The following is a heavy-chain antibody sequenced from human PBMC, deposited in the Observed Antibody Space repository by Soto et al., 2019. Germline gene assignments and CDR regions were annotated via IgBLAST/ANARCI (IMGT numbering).Heavy chain of an antibody. D-gene: IGHD1-1*01. Sequence: EVQLVESGGGLVKPGGSLRLSCAASGFTFSNAYMNWVRQAPGKGLEWVGRIKTKADGGATDYAAPVRDRFTISRDDSKNTLYLQINSLKTQDTAVYYCTTGAGTQYYYYYNLDVLGQGATVAVSS. V-gene: IGHV3-15*07. CDR3: TTGAGTQYYYYYNLDV. CDR2: IKTKADGGAT. J-gene: IGHJ6*03. CDR1: GFTFSNAY.